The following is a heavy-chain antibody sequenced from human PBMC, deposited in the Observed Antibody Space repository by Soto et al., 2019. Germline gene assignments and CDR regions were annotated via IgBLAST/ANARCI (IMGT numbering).Heavy chain of an antibody. CDR1: GFSFGDYA. CDR3: ARRNCIGATCYSSGNWFDP. CDR2: IRSKTYGGTS. V-gene: IGHV3-49*03. J-gene: IGHJ5*02. Sequence: GGSLRLSCTASGFSFGDYAMNWFRQAPGKGLEWIGFIRSKTYGGTSEYAASVKGRFIISRDDSKSLTYLQINSLETEDTAVYYCARRNCIGATCYSSGNWFDPWGQGTLVTVSS. D-gene: IGHD2-15*01.